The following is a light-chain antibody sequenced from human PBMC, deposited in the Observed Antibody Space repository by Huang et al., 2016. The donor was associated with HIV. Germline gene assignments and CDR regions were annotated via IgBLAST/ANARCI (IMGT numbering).Light chain of an antibody. J-gene: IGKJ5*01. V-gene: IGKV1-13*02. Sequence: AVHLTQSPSSLSASVGDTVIISCRASQDIGTSLAWYQHKTGKAPKLLISGASSLQAGAPSRCSCDSAGTYFTLFIYDLQTEDFATYYCQQLHSYPITFGQGTRLDIK. CDR1: QDIGTS. CDR3: QQLHSYPIT. CDR2: GAS.